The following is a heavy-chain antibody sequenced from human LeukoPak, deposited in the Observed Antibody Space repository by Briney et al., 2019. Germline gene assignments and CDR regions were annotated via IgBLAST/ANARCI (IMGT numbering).Heavy chain of an antibody. CDR1: GGSFSGYY. Sequence: KPSETLSLTCAVYGGSFSGYYWSWIRQPPGKGLEWMGEINHSGSTNYNPSLKSRVTISVDTSKNQFSLKLSSVTAADTAVYYCARRRVVVVAATVPSLKRYWYFDLWGRGTLVTVSS. J-gene: IGHJ2*01. CDR3: ARRRVVVVAATVPSLKRYWYFDL. V-gene: IGHV4-34*01. D-gene: IGHD2-15*01. CDR2: INHSGST.